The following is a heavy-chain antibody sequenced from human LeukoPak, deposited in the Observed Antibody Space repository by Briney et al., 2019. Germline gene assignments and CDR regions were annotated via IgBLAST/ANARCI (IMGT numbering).Heavy chain of an antibody. CDR1: GFTFDDYA. D-gene: IGHD5-12*01. J-gene: IGHJ4*02. V-gene: IGHV3-9*01. CDR2: ISWNSGSI. CDR3: AKGHGGYVPFDY. Sequence: GGSLRLSCAASGFTFDDYAMHWVRQAPGKGLEWVSGISWNSGSIGYADSVKGRFTISRDNAKNSLYLQMNSLRAEDTALYYCAKGHGGYVPFDYWGQGALVTVSS.